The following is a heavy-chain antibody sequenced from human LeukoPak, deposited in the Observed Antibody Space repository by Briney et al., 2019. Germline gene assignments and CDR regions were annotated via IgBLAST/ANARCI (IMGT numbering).Heavy chain of an antibody. CDR2: IYTSGST. V-gene: IGHV4-4*07. Sequence: PSETLSLTCTVSGGSISSYYWSWIRQPAGKGLEWIGRIYTSGSTNYNPSLKSRVTISVDKSKNQFSLKLSSVTAADTAVYYCAREGDYSSSWPNWFDPWGQGTLVTVSS. D-gene: IGHD6-13*01. CDR3: AREGDYSSSWPNWFDP. CDR1: GGSISSYY. J-gene: IGHJ5*02.